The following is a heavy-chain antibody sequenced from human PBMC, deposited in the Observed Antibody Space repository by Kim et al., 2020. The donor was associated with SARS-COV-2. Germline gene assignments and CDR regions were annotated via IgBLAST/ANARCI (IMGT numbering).Heavy chain of an antibody. CDR2: ISAYNGKI. V-gene: IGHV1-18*01. CDR1: GYTFTSYG. J-gene: IGHJ4*02. CDR3: ARDPCRDCYFPGIVDY. Sequence: ASVKVSCKASGYTFTSYGISWVRQAPGQGLEWMGWISAYNGKIKYAQKFQGRVTMTTDTSTSTAYMELRSLRSDDTAVFYCARDPCRDCYFPGIVDYWGQGTLVTVSS. D-gene: IGHD2-21*02.